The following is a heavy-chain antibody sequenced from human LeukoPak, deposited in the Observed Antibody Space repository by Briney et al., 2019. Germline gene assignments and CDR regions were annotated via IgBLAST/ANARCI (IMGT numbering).Heavy chain of an antibody. CDR3: ANLQLSLVSSPY. V-gene: IGHV3-23*01. CDR2: ISGSGGST. D-gene: IGHD5-18*01. Sequence: QPGGSLRLSCAAPGFTFSSYAMSWVRQAPGKGLEWVSAISGSGGSTYYADSVKGRFTISRDNSKNTLYLQMNSLRAEDTAVYYCANLQLSLVSSPYWGQGTLVTVSS. J-gene: IGHJ4*02. CDR1: GFTFSSYA.